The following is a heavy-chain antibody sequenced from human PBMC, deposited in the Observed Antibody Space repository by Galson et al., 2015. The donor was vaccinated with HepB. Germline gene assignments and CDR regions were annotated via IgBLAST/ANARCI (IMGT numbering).Heavy chain of an antibody. V-gene: IGHV1-18*04. D-gene: IGHD3-3*01. CDR1: GYTFTTYG. Sequence: SVKVSCKASGYTFTTYGVSWVRQAPGQGLEWMGWISAYNGNTNYAQKLQGRVTMTTDTSTSTAYMELRSLRSDDTAVYYCARDRRFLEWLYTFPSWFDPWGQGTLVTVSS. J-gene: IGHJ5*02. CDR2: ISAYNGNT. CDR3: ARDRRFLEWLYTFPSWFDP.